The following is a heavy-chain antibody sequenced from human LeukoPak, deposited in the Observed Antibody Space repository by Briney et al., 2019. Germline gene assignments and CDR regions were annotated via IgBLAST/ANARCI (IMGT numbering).Heavy chain of an antibody. J-gene: IGHJ4*02. Sequence: GGSLRLSCAASGFTFSSYSMNWVRQAPGKGLEWVSSISSSSSYIYYADSVKGRFTISRDNAKNSLYLQMNSPRAEDTAVYYCARVFWRQLLFPYIYFDDWGQGTLVTVCS. D-gene: IGHD2-2*01. CDR3: ARVFWRQLLFPYIYFDD. CDR1: GFTFSSYS. V-gene: IGHV3-21*01. CDR2: ISSSSSYI.